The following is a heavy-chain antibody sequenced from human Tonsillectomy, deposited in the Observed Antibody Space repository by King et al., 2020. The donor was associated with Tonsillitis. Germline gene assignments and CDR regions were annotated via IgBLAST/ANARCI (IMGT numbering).Heavy chain of an antibody. D-gene: IGHD3-10*01. CDR1: VGSISSYY. Sequence: VQLQESGPGLVKPSETLSLTCTVSVGSISSYYWSWIRQPPGKGREGIGYIYYSGRTNYNPSLKSRVTISIHTSKNQFSLKLSSVTAADTAVYYCARDLYGGFGDFGYWGQGTLVTVSS. J-gene: IGHJ4*02. CDR3: ARDLYGGFGDFGY. V-gene: IGHV4-59*01. CDR2: IYYSGRT.